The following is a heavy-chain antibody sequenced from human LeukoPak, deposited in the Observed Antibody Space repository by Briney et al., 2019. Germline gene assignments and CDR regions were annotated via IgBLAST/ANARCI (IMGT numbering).Heavy chain of an antibody. V-gene: IGHV1-46*01. CDR3: AREGWSGSHYNWFDP. Sequence: ASVKVSCKASGYTFTSYYMHWVRQAPGQGLEWMGIINPSGGSTSYAQKFQGRVTMTRDMSTSTVYMELSSLRSEDTAVYYCAREGWSGSHYNWFDPWGQGTLVTVSS. CDR2: INPSGGST. D-gene: IGHD1-26*01. J-gene: IGHJ5*02. CDR1: GYTFTSYY.